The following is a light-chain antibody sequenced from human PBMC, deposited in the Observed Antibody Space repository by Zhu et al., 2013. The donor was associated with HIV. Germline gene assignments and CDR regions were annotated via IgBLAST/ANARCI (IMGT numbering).Light chain of an antibody. CDR1: SANIGAGYD. J-gene: IGLJ3*02. CDR3: QPYDSSLSGSGV. Sequence: QSVLTQPPSVSGAPGQRVTISCTGSSANIGAGYDVHWYQQFPGTAPKLLIHGNTIRPSGVPDRFSGSKSGTSASLVITGLQAEDEADYYCQPYDSSLSGSGVFGRRDQADRP. V-gene: IGLV1-40*01. CDR2: GNT.